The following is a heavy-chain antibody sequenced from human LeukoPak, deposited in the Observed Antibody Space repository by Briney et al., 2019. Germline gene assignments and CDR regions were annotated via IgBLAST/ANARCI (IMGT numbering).Heavy chain of an antibody. V-gene: IGHV2-5*02. Sequence: GPTLVNPKQTLTLTCTFSGFSLSTYGMAVGWIHQPPGQALEWLTLIYWDDDKRYSPSLKSRLTIAKDTSKNQVVLTMTNMDPVDTATYYCAHSPNGDHTTWGQGVLVTVSS. D-gene: IGHD4-17*01. CDR2: IYWDDDK. CDR1: GFSLSTYGMA. J-gene: IGHJ4*02. CDR3: AHSPNGDHTT.